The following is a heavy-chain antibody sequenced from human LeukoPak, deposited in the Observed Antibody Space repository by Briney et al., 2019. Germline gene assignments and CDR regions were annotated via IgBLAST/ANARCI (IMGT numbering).Heavy chain of an antibody. J-gene: IGHJ5*02. CDR1: GGSISSYY. V-gene: IGHV4-4*07. Sequence: SETLSLTCTVSGGSISSYYLSWIRQPAGKGLEWIGRIYGSGNTNYNPALKSRVTMSVDTSKNQFSLKVRSVTAADTAVYYCARDRGLHGEVLFDPWGKGTLVTVSS. CDR2: IYGSGNT. D-gene: IGHD3-10*01. CDR3: ARDRGLHGEVLFDP.